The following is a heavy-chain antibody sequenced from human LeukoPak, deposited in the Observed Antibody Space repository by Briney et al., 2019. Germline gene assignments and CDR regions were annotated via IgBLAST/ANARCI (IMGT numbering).Heavy chain of an antibody. J-gene: IGHJ4*02. V-gene: IGHV3-53*01. CDR1: GFTVSSNY. CDR3: TRVAHNSSGYYFSDY. CDR2: IYSGGST. D-gene: IGHD3-22*01. Sequence: QPGGSLRLSCAASGFTVSSNYMSWVRQAPGKGLEWVSVIYSGGSTYYADSVKGRFTISRDNSKNTLYLQMNSLRAEDTAVYFCTRVAHNSSGYYFSDYWGQGTLVTVSS.